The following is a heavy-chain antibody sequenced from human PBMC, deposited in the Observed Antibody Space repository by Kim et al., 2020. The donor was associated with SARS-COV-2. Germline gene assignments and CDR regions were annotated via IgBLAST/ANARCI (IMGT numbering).Heavy chain of an antibody. Sequence: SLRLSCAASGFSADIHAVHWVRQAPGKSLEGVSGIFLESDNTGYAGAVKGRFTISRDKAKNLVYLQMNRLTTEDTALYYCTRDIKPGGADVWGQGTTVTVSS. CDR1: GFSADIHA. CDR3: TRDIKPGGADV. D-gene: IGHD2-21*01. J-gene: IGHJ6*02. CDR2: IFLESDNT. V-gene: IGHV3-9*02.